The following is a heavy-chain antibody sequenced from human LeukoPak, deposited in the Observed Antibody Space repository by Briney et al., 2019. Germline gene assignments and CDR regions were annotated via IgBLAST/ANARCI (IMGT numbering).Heavy chain of an antibody. V-gene: IGHV3-64*01. J-gene: IGHJ3*02. Sequence: GGSLRLSCAASGFTFSSYAMHWVRQAPGKGLEYVSAISSNGGSTYYANSVKGRFTISRDNSKNTLYLQMGSLRAEDMAVYYCARGGLSGAFDIWGQGTMVTVSS. CDR1: GFTFSSYA. CDR3: ARGGLSGAFDI. D-gene: IGHD3-10*01. CDR2: ISSNGGST.